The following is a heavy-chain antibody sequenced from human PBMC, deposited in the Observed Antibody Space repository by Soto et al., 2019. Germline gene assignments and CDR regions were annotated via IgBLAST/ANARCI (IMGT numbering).Heavy chain of an antibody. J-gene: IGHJ5*02. D-gene: IGHD1-1*01. CDR1: GASISCYC. CDR2: IYATGTT. Sequence: SETLSLTCTVSGASISCYCWSWIRKSAGKGLEWIGRIYATGTTDYNPSLKSRVMMSVDTSKKQFSLKLRSVTAADTAVYYCVRDGTKTLRDWFDPWGQGISVTVSS. CDR3: VRDGTKTLRDWFDP. V-gene: IGHV4-4*07.